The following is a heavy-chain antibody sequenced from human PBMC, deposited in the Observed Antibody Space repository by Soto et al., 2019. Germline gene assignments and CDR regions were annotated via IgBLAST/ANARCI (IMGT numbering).Heavy chain of an antibody. D-gene: IGHD5-12*01. CDR3: ARGNHRWLQLWYFDL. Sequence: QVQLVQSGAEVKKPGSSVKVSCKASGGTFSNYPISWVRQAPGQGLEWMGGIIPIFGTVNYAQKFQGRVTITADKSTSTAYVELSSLRSEDTAVYYCARGNHRWLQLWYFDLWGRGTLVTVSS. CDR1: GGTFSNYP. J-gene: IGHJ2*01. CDR2: IIPIFGTV. V-gene: IGHV1-69*14.